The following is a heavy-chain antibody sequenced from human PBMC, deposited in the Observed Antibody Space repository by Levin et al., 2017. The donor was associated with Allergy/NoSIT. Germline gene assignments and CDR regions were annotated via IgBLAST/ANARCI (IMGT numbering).Heavy chain of an antibody. CDR1: GFTFSTYA. V-gene: IGHV3-23*01. D-gene: IGHD4-17*01. Sequence: GGSLRLSCAASGFTFSTYAMSWVRQAPGKGLEWVSGISGGGGSTRYADSVKGRFTISRDNSKNTVHLQMNSLRAEDTALYYCAKSRYGGLDYWGQGTLVTVSS. CDR3: AKSRYGGLDY. J-gene: IGHJ4*02. CDR2: ISGGGGST.